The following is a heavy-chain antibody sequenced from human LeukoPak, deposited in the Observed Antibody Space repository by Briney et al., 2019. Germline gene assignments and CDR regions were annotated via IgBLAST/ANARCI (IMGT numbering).Heavy chain of an antibody. J-gene: IGHJ5*02. D-gene: IGHD4-23*01. V-gene: IGHV4-59*01. CDR3: ARYRGNSNGGFDP. CDR2: IYNSGGT. CDR1: GGSISSYY. Sequence: PSQTLSLTCTVSGGSISSYYWSWIRQPPGKGLEWIGNIYNSGGTNYNPSLKSRVTTSVDTSKNQFSLKLTSVTAADTAVYYCARYRGNSNGGFDPWGQGTLVTVSS.